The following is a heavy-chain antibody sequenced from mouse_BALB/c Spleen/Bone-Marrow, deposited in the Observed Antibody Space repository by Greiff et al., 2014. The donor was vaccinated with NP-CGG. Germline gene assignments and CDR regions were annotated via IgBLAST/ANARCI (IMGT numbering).Heavy chain of an antibody. CDR1: GFTFSSYA. CDR2: IRSGGSYT. J-gene: IGHJ2*01. Sequence: EVMLVESGGNLVKPGGSLKLSCAASGFTFSSYAMSWVRQTPEKRLEWVATIRSGGSYTYYPDSVKGRFTISRDNAKSPLYLQMRSLRSEDTAMYHCARQGDGYYDYWGQGTTLTVSS. CDR3: ARQGDGYYDY. D-gene: IGHD2-3*01. V-gene: IGHV5-9-3*01.